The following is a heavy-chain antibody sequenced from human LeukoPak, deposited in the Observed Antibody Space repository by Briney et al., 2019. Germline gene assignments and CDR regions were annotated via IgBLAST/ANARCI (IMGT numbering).Heavy chain of an antibody. CDR2: ISSSSSYI. CDR3: ARDGGRAYYYDSSGYPFFDY. V-gene: IGHV3-21*01. CDR1: GFTFSSYS. D-gene: IGHD3-22*01. Sequence: GGSLRLSCAASGFTFSSYSMDWVRQAPGKGLEWVSSISSSSSYIYYADSVKGRFTISRDNAKNSLYLQMNSLRAEDTAVYYCARDGGRAYYYDSSGYPFFDYWGQGTLVTVSS. J-gene: IGHJ4*02.